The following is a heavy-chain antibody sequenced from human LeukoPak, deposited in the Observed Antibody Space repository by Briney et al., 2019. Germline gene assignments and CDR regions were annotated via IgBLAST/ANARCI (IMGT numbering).Heavy chain of an antibody. CDR1: GYTFTSCG. CDR3: ARHYCSSTSCYYYYGMDV. J-gene: IGHJ6*02. Sequence: ASVKVSCKASGYTFTSCGISWVRQAPGQGLEWMGWISAYNGNTNYAQKLQGRVTMTTDTSTSTAYMELRSLRSDDTAVYYCARHYCSSTSCYYYYGMDVWGQGTTVTVSS. D-gene: IGHD2-2*01. V-gene: IGHV1-18*01. CDR2: ISAYNGNT.